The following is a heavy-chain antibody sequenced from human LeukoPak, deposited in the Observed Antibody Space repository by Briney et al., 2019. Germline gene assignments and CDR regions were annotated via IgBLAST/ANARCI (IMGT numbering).Heavy chain of an antibody. V-gene: IGHV3-7*04. CDR1: GFPFSSYW. J-gene: IGHJ4*02. CDR3: TRVGYIDEGIDY. D-gene: IGHD5-24*01. CDR2: IRQDGSKK. Sequence: GGSLRLSCVASGFPFSSYWMTWVRQAPGKGLEWVANIRQDGSKKSYVDSVKGRFTISRDNAKNSLYLQVNSLRAEDTAIYYCTRVGYIDEGIDYWGQGTLVTVSS.